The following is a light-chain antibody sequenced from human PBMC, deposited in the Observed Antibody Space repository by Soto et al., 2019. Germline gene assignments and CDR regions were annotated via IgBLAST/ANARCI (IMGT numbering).Light chain of an antibody. CDR2: VAS. J-gene: IGKJ4*01. Sequence: DLQMTQSPSSLSASVGDRVTISCRASQSISTYLNWYQHKPGQAPILLLYVASSLQSGVPSRFSGTWSGTDCTLTIRSLPPEEFSTYYCHQSHSAPHTYGGGTKVEI. CDR3: HQSHSAPHT. V-gene: IGKV1-39*01. CDR1: QSISTY.